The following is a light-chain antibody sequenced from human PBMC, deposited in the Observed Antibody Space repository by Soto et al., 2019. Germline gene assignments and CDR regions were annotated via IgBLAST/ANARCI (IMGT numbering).Light chain of an antibody. J-gene: IGKJ1*01. Sequence: EIGLTQSAGALSWSTGERATLSWRASQSVRTTYLAWYQQKPGQAPRLVIYNASNRTTGIPDRFSGSKSGTDFNLTISRLETEDFAVYYCQQYGSSPKTFGQGTKVDIK. CDR2: NAS. V-gene: IGKV3-20*01. CDR3: QQYGSSPKT. CDR1: QSVRTTY.